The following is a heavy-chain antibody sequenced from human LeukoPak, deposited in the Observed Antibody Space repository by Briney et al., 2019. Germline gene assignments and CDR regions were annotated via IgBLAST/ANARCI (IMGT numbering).Heavy chain of an antibody. CDR1: GFTFSSYS. D-gene: IGHD3-22*01. Sequence: PGGSLRLSCAASGFTFSSYSMNWVRQAPGKRLEWVSSISSSSSYIYYADSVKGRFTISRDNAKNSLYLQMNSLRAEDTAVYYCTRARIYYDSSGFAAYYMDVWGKGTTVTVSS. J-gene: IGHJ6*03. CDR2: ISSSSSYI. V-gene: IGHV3-21*01. CDR3: TRARIYYDSSGFAAYYMDV.